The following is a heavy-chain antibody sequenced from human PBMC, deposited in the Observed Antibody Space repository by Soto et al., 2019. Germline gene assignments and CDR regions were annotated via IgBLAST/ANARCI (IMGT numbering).Heavy chain of an antibody. Sequence: QVQLQQWGAGLLKPSETLSLTCAVYGGSFSGYYWSWIRQPPGKGLEWIGEINQSGSTNYNPSLKNRVPLSVDTSKNQFSLKLSSVTAADTAVYYCARTYSSSWSPFDYWGQGTLVTVSS. V-gene: IGHV4-34*01. D-gene: IGHD6-13*01. CDR3: ARTYSSSWSPFDY. CDR2: INQSGST. CDR1: GGSFSGYY. J-gene: IGHJ4*02.